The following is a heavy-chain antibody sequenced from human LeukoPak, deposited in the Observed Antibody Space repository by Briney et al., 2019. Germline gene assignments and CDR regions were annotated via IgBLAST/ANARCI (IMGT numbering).Heavy chain of an antibody. Sequence: GGSLRLSCAASGFTFSSYWMSWVRQAPGKGLEWVAVISYDGSNKYYADSVKGRFTISRDNSKNTLYLQMNSLRAEDTAVYYCARDWESYFDYWGQGTLVTVSS. CDR1: GFTFSSYW. CDR2: ISYDGSNK. CDR3: ARDWESYFDY. V-gene: IGHV3-30*03. J-gene: IGHJ4*02. D-gene: IGHD3-16*01.